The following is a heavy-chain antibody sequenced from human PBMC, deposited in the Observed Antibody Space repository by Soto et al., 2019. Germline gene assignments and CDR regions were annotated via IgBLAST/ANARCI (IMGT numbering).Heavy chain of an antibody. CDR3: ARVCGGDCHYGMDV. CDR1: GGSISSGGYY. CDR2: IYYSGGT. V-gene: IGHV4-31*03. D-gene: IGHD2-21*02. Sequence: QVQLQESGPGLVKPSQTLSLTCTVSGGSISSGGYYWSWIRQHPGKGLEWIGYIYYSGGTYYTPSLRSRVTISVDTSKNQFSLKLSSVTAADTAVYYCARVCGGDCHYGMDVWGQGTTVTVSS. J-gene: IGHJ6*02.